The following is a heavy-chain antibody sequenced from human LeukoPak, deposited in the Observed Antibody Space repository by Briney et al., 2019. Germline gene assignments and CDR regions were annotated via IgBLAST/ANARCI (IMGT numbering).Heavy chain of an antibody. CDR2: IIPILGIA. Sequence: SVKVSCKASGGTFSSYAISWVRQAPGQGLEWMGRIIPILGIANYAQKFQGRVTITADKSTSTAYMELSSLRSEDTAVYYCARGLLAAAEFDYWGQGTLVTVSS. CDR3: ARGLLAAAEFDY. J-gene: IGHJ4*02. CDR1: GGTFSSYA. V-gene: IGHV1-69*04. D-gene: IGHD6-13*01.